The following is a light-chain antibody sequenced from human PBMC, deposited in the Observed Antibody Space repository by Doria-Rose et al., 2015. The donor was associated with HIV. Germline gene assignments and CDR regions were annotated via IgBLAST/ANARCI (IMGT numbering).Light chain of an antibody. CDR3: HQYGTSWT. CDR2: DGS. CDR1: QSFSSTY. J-gene: IGKJ1*01. Sequence: EIVLTQSPGTLSLSPGGRATLSCRAGQSFSSTYLAWYQQKPGQAPSLLIYDGSTRATGIPDRFSASGSGTDFTLTINRLEPEDFALYYCHQYGTSWTFGQGTKVEI. V-gene: IGKV3-20*01.